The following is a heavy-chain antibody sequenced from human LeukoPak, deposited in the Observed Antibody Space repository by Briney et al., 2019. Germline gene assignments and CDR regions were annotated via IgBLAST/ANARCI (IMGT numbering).Heavy chain of an antibody. D-gene: IGHD6-19*01. CDR3: AKVPHGQWVNDAFDI. V-gene: IGHV3-30-3*01. Sequence: PGGSLRLSCAASGITFSIYAMHWVRQAPGKGLEWVAGISYDGSDKYYADSVKGRFTISRDNSENTLYLQMNSLRAEDTAVYYCAKVPHGQWVNDAFDIWGQGTMVIVSS. CDR2: ISYDGSDK. CDR1: GITFSIYA. J-gene: IGHJ3*02.